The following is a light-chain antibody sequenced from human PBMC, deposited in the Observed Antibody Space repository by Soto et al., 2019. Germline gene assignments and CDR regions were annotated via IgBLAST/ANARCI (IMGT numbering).Light chain of an antibody. CDR3: QRYHNWLSIT. V-gene: IGKV3-15*01. CDR1: QSVSSN. Sequence: EIVMTQSPATLSVSPGERATLSCRASQSVSSNLAWYQQKPGQAPRLLIYGASTRATGIPARFSGSGSGTEFTLTISSLQSEDVAVYYCQRYHNWLSITFGQGTRLEIK. CDR2: GAS. J-gene: IGKJ5*01.